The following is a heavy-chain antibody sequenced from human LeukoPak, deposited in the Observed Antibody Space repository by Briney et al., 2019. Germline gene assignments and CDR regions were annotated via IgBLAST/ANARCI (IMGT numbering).Heavy chain of an antibody. J-gene: IGHJ3*01. CDR3: AAEAAYYYDSRGAFDV. Sequence: PVKVSCKASGFTFTSSAVQWVRQARGQRLEWIGWIVVGSGNTNYAQKFQERVTITRDMSTSLVYMELCSLRSEDTAVYYCAAEAAYYYDSRGAFDVWGQGTLVTVSS. CDR2: IVVGSGNT. V-gene: IGHV1-58*01. D-gene: IGHD3-22*01. CDR1: GFTFTSSA.